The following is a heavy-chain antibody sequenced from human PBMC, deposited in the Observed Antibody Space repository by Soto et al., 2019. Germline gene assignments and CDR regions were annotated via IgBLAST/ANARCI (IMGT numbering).Heavy chain of an antibody. Sequence: GGSLRLSCTVSGFAFSGAWMSWVRQAPGKGLEWVGRIKSLSAGGTTDYAAPVQDRFTISRDDSKNTLYLQMNSLKTEDTAVYYCAKTFFSDRFFDYWGQGALVTVSS. D-gene: IGHD3-3*01. CDR3: AKTFFSDRFFDY. J-gene: IGHJ4*01. CDR2: IKSLSAGGTT. V-gene: IGHV3-15*01. CDR1: GFAFSGAW.